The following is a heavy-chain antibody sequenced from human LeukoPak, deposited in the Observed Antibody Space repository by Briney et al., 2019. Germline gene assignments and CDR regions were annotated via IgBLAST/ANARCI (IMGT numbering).Heavy chain of an antibody. D-gene: IGHD2-15*01. CDR1: GYTFTSYG. CDR2: ISGYNGNT. CDR3: ARGYCSGGSCHFDY. J-gene: IGHJ4*02. V-gene: IGHV1-18*01. Sequence: ASVKVSCKASGYTFTSYGISWVRQAPGQGLEWMGWISGYNGNTNYAQNLQGRVTMTTDTSTSTAYMELRSLRSDDTAVYYCARGYCSGGSCHFDYWGQGTLVTVSS.